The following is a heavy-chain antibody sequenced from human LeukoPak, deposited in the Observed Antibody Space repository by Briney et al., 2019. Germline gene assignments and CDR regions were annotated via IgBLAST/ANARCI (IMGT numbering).Heavy chain of an antibody. V-gene: IGHV3-23*01. Sequence: GGSLRLSCAASGFTFSSYAMSWVRQAPGKGLEWVSAISGSGGSTYYADSVKGRFTISRDNSKNTLYLQMNSLKTEDTAVYYCTTDNGRYCGGDCYSGIDYWGQGTLVTVSS. D-gene: IGHD2-21*02. CDR1: GFTFSSYA. CDR3: TTDNGRYCGGDCYSGIDY. CDR2: ISGSGGST. J-gene: IGHJ4*02.